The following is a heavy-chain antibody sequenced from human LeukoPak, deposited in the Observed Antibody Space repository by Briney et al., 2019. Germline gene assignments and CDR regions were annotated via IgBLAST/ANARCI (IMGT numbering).Heavy chain of an antibody. CDR3: ARVRISAWILDY. CDR1: GFTLSTYN. D-gene: IGHD6-19*01. Sequence: GGSLRLSCAASGFTLSTYNMHWVRRATGKGLEWVSAIGPAGDTYYSGSVKGRFSISRENAKNSLYLQMNSMRAGDTAVYYCARVRISAWILDYWGQGALVTVSS. J-gene: IGHJ4*02. CDR2: IGPAGDT. V-gene: IGHV3-13*01.